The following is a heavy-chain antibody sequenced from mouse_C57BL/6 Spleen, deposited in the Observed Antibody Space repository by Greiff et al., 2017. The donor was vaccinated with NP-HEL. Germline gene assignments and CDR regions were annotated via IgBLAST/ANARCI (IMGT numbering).Heavy chain of an antibody. Sequence: EVHLVESGGGLVKPGGSLKLSCAASGFTFSDYGMHWVRQAPEKGLEWVAYISSGSSTIYYADTVKGRFTISRDNAKNTLFLQMTSLRSEDTAMYYCARGGLYGNTPDYWGQGTTLTVSS. V-gene: IGHV5-17*01. CDR1: GFTFSDYG. CDR3: ARGGLYGNTPDY. D-gene: IGHD2-1*01. CDR2: ISSGSSTI. J-gene: IGHJ2*01.